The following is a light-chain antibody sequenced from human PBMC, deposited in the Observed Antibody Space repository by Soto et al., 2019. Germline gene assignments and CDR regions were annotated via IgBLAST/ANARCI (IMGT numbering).Light chain of an antibody. CDR3: SSYTSSSTYV. V-gene: IGLV2-14*01. J-gene: IGLJ1*01. Sequence: QSVLTQPASVSGSPGQSITISCTGTSSDVGGYNYVSWSQQHPGKAPQLMIYEVSKRPSGVSNRFSGSKSGNTASLTISGLQAEDEADYYCSSYTSSSTYVFGTGIKVTVL. CDR2: EVS. CDR1: SSDVGGYNY.